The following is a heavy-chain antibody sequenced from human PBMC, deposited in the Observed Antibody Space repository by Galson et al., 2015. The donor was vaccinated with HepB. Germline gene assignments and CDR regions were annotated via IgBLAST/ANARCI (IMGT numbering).Heavy chain of an antibody. J-gene: IGHJ3*02. CDR2: IKKDGSEK. CDR3: ARYCISTSCPTPGGLDI. CDR1: GFTFSSQW. D-gene: IGHD2-2*01. V-gene: IGHV3-7*01. Sequence: SLRLSCAASGFTFSSQWMSWVRQAPGKGLEWVANIKKDGSEKYYVDSVKGRFTISRDNAKNSLYLQMNSLRAEDTAVYYCARYCISTSCPTPGGLDIGGQGTMVTVS.